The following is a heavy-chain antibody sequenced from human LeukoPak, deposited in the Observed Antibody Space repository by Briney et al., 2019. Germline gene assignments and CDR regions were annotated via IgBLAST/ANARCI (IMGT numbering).Heavy chain of an antibody. CDR3: AKSRYSGSYYGNDY. CDR1: GFNMSPYA. J-gene: IGHJ4*02. Sequence: GGSLRLSCVASGFNMSPYAMHWVRQAPGKGLEWVAVISYDGNNKEAADPVKGRFIISRDNSRNTLYLQMNSLTADDTAVYYCAKSRYSGSYYGNDYWGQGTLVTVSS. D-gene: IGHD1-26*01. CDR2: ISYDGNNK. V-gene: IGHV3-30*04.